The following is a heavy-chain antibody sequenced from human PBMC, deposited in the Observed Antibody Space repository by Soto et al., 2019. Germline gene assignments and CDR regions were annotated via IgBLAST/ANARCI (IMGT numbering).Heavy chain of an antibody. CDR1: GFSFSSYS. D-gene: IGHD3-22*01. V-gene: IGHV3-21*01. Sequence: EVQLVESGGGLVKPGGSLRLSCAASGFSFSSYSINWVRQAPGKGLEWVSSISSSGGYIYYADSVKGRFTISRDNAKNSLYLQMNSLSAEDTAVYYCAREYYYDSSDYSTAFDYWGQGTVVTVSS. CDR3: AREYYYDSSDYSTAFDY. CDR2: ISSSGGYI. J-gene: IGHJ4*02.